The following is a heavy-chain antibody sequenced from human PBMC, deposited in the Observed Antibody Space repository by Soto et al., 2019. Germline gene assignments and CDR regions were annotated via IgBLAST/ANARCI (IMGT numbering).Heavy chain of an antibody. CDR2: IWYDGSNK. D-gene: IGHD1-26*01. V-gene: IGHV3-33*01. CDR3: ARDVELQSFDY. J-gene: IGHJ4*02. Sequence: GGSLRLSCEASGFTFSNYGMHWVRQVPGKGLEWVAVIWYDGSNKYYADSVKGRFTISRDNSKKVLYVQMNSLRAEDTAVYYCARDVELQSFDYWGQGILVTVSS. CDR1: GFTFSNYG.